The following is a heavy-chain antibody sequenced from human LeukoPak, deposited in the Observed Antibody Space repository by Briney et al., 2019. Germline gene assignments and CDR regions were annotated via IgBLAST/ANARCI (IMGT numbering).Heavy chain of an antibody. V-gene: IGHV3-30*02. J-gene: IGHJ4*02. Sequence: PGGSLRLSCAASGFTFNTYGMHWVRQAPGKGLEWVAFIRDDGSNKYYADSVKGRFTISRDNSKNTLYLQMNSLRPEDTAVYYCTRTHIAQYDFWTASLWGQGTLVTVSS. CDR1: GFTFNTYG. D-gene: IGHD3-3*01. CDR3: TRTHIAQYDFWTASL. CDR2: IRDDGSNK.